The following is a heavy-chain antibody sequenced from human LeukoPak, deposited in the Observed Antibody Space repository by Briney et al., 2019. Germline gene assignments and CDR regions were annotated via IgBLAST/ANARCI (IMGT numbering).Heavy chain of an antibody. D-gene: IGHD4-17*01. CDR2: IKPDGNEK. CDR1: GFILTTYW. CDR3: ATTSRTVTGLDY. Sequence: GGSQRLPCTASGFILTTYWLTWVRQAPGKGLEWVANIKPDGNEKYYVDSVKGRFTISRDNAENSLYLQMNSLRAEDTAIYYCATTSRTVTGLDYWGQGTLVTVSS. V-gene: IGHV3-7*01. J-gene: IGHJ4*02.